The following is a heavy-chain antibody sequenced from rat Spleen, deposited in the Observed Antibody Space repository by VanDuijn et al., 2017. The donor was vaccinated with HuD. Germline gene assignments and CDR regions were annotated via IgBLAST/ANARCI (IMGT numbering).Heavy chain of an antibody. CDR1: GFTFNNYD. Sequence: EVQLVESGGGLVQPGRSLKLSCEVSGFTFNNYDMAWIRQAPTKGLEWVASINPGGFNTYYRDSVKGRFTVSRDNSKSTLYLQVDSLRSEGTATFYCVRQDTSGYSNWFTYWGQGTLVTVSS. D-gene: IGHD4-3*01. CDR3: VRQDTSGYSNWFTY. V-gene: IGHV5-25*01. CDR2: INPGGFNT. J-gene: IGHJ3*01.